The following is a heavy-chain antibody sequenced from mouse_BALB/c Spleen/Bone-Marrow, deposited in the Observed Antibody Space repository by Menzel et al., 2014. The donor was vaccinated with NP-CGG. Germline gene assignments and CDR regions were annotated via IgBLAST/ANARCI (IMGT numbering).Heavy chain of an antibody. CDR3: ARYGNYFDY. Sequence: VQLQQSGPGLVKPSQTVSLTCTVTGISITTGNYRWSWIRQFPGNKLEWIGYIYYSGTITYNPSLTSRTTITRDTSKNQFFLEMISLTADDTATYYCARYGNYFDYWGQGTTLTVSS. V-gene: IGHV3-5*02. CDR2: IYYSGTI. D-gene: IGHD2-1*01. J-gene: IGHJ2*01. CDR1: GISITTGNYR.